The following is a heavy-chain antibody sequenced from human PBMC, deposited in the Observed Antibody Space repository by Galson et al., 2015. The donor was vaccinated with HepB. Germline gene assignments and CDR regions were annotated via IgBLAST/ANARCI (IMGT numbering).Heavy chain of an antibody. Sequence: SLRLSCAASGFTFSDYYMSWIRQAPGKGLEWVSYISSGSSYTNYADSVKGRFTISRDNAKNSLYLQMNSLRAEDTAVYYCARVGAAAHEFDYWGQGTLVTVSS. CDR2: ISSGSSYT. CDR3: ARVGAAAHEFDY. D-gene: IGHD6-13*01. V-gene: IGHV3-11*05. CDR1: GFTFSDYY. J-gene: IGHJ4*02.